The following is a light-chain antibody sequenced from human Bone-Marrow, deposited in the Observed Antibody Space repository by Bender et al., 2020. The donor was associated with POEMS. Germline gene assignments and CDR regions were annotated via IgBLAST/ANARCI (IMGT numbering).Light chain of an antibody. Sequence: QSVLTQPPSVSGAPGQTVTISCTGTSSDLGTYNLVSWYQHHPDKAPKLIIYDVTERPSGVSTRFSGSTSGNTASLSISGLQAEDEADYYCCSYAGSSTLVFGGGTKLTVL. V-gene: IGLV2-23*02. CDR2: DVT. J-gene: IGLJ3*02. CDR3: CSYAGSSTLV. CDR1: SSDLGTYNL.